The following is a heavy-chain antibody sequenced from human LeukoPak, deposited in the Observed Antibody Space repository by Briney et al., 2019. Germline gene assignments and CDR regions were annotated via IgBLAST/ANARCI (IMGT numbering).Heavy chain of an antibody. CDR3: ATDAYYDSSGYPQDY. J-gene: IGHJ4*02. V-gene: IGHV1-69*13. CDR1: GRTFSRFA. CDR2: IIPKSGTT. D-gene: IGHD3-22*01. Sequence: GASVKVSCKASGRTFSRFAVSWVRQAPGQGLQWMGGIIPKSGTTSYAQKYQGRVAITADESTSTAYMELTSLRSEDTAVYYCATDAYYDSSGYPQDYWGQGTLVTVSS.